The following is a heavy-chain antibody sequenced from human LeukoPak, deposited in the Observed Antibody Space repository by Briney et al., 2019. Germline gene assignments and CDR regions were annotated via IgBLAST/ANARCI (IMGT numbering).Heavy chain of an antibody. CDR1: GYTFTKYG. CDR2: IYPTDSNP. J-gene: IGHJ4*02. D-gene: IGHD5-24*01. Sequence: GESLKISCKGSGYTFTKYGIGWVRQMPGKGLEWMGIIYPTDSNPRYSPSFQGQVTISVDKSKSTAYSQWSSLKASDTAMYYCTRHAGRWLAPDHWGQGTLVTVSS. V-gene: IGHV5-51*01. CDR3: TRHAGRWLAPDH.